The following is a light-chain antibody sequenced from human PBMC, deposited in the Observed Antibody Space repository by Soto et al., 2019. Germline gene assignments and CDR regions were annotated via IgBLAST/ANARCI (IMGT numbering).Light chain of an antibody. Sequence: DIQMTQSPSSLSASLEDSVIITCRASQSISNHLNWYQQKPGKAPKLLIFAASSLQSGVPSRFSGSRSGPDFTLTISSLQPEDFATYYCQQSYSSPPTFGQGTKV. V-gene: IGKV1-39*01. CDR1: QSISNH. CDR2: AAS. CDR3: QQSYSSPPT. J-gene: IGKJ1*01.